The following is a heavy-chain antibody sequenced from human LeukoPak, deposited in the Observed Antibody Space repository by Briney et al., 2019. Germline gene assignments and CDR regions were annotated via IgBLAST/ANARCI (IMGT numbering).Heavy chain of an antibody. CDR1: GFTFSTYW. CDR3: ARDKRIDIGSSWYGVGYFDY. CDR2: ISSSGSTI. V-gene: IGHV3-11*01. Sequence: PGGSLRLSCSASGFTFSTYWLHWVRQAPGKGLEWVSYISSSGSTIYYADSVKGRFTISRDNAKNSLYLQMNSLRAEGTAVYYCARDKRIDIGSSWYGVGYFDYWGQGTLVTVSS. J-gene: IGHJ4*02. D-gene: IGHD6-13*01.